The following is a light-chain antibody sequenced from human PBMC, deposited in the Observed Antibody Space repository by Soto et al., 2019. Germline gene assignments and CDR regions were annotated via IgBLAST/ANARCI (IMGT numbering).Light chain of an antibody. CDR2: DVA. J-gene: IGLJ3*02. CDR1: SSDIGAYNY. CDR3: SSYTTSVTWV. V-gene: IGLV2-14*01. Sequence: QSALTQPASVSGSPGQSTTISCSGTSSDIGAYNYVSWYQQHPGKAPKLMIFDVATRPSGVSDRFSASKSGNTASLTISGLQAEDEADYYCSSYTTSVTWVFGGGTKVTVL.